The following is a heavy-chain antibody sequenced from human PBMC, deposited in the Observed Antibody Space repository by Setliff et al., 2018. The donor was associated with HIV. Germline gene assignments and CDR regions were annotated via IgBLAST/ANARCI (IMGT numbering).Heavy chain of an antibody. D-gene: IGHD2-15*01. CDR2: ISSYNDNT. Sequence: ASVKVSCKASGYSFTNYGISWVRQAPGQGLEWMGWISSYNDNTNYALNLQGRVTMTTDTSTSTAYMELRSLRSDDTAVYYCARDDVGYRSGGSCYHLFDTFDIWGQGTVVTV. V-gene: IGHV1-18*01. J-gene: IGHJ3*02. CDR3: ARDDVGYRSGGSCYHLFDTFDI. CDR1: GYSFTNYG.